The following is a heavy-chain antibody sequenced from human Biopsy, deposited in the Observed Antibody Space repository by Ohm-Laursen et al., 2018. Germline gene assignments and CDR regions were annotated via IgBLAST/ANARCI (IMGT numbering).Heavy chain of an antibody. CDR2: INSDGSST. CDR3: TRAEAGSGSLLYFDY. Sequence: SLRLSCAASEFIFSRFWMYWVRQAPGKGLVWVSRINSDGSSTNYADAVKGRFTISRDNAKNTAFLQMNSLRAEDTVVYYCTRAEAGSGSLLYFDYWGQGTLVTVSS. V-gene: IGHV3-74*01. CDR1: EFIFSRFW. J-gene: IGHJ4*02. D-gene: IGHD3-10*01.